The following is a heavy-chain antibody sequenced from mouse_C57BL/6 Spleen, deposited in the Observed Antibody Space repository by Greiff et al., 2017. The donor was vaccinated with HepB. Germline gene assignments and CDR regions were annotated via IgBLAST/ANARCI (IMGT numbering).Heavy chain of an antibody. V-gene: IGHV3-6*01. CDR2: ISYDGSN. CDR1: GYSITSGYY. Sequence: EVKLEESGPGLVKPSQSLSLTCSVTGYSITSGYYWNWIRQFPGNKLEWMGYISYDGSNNYNPSLKNRISITRDTSKNQFFLKLNSVTTEDTATYYCARRIYYGYDFDYWGQGTTLTVSS. CDR3: ARRIYYGYDFDY. J-gene: IGHJ2*01. D-gene: IGHD2-2*01.